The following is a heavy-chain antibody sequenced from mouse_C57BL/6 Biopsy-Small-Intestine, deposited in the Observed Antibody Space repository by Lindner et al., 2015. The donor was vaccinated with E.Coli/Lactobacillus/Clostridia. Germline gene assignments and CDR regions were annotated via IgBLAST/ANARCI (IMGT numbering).Heavy chain of an antibody. CDR1: GFNIKDDY. CDR3: AREFITTVGYYFDY. J-gene: IGHJ2*01. CDR2: IDPENGDT. D-gene: IGHD1-1*01. Sequence: VQLQESGAELVRPGASVKLSCTASGFNIKDDYMHWVKQRPEQGLEWIGWIDPENGDTEYASKFQGKATITADTSPNTAYLQLSSLTSEDTAVYYCAREFITTVGYYFDYWGQGTTLTVSS. V-gene: IGHV14-4*01.